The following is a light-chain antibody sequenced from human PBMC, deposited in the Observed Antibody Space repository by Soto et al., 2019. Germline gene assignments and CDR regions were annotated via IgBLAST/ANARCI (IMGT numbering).Light chain of an antibody. V-gene: IGKV3-20*01. CDR2: GVS. J-gene: IGKJ4*01. Sequence: VLTQSPRTLSLSPGERATLSCRASQNVNNNFVAWYQQKPGQAPRLLIYGVSDRATGVQDRFSGSGSGTDFTLTISSVEHEDFAVYYCQQHGASITFGGGTRVENK. CDR3: QQHGASIT. CDR1: QNVNNNF.